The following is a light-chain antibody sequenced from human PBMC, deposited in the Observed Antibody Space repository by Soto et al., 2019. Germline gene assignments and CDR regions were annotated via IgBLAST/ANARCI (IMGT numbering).Light chain of an antibody. Sequence: EIVMTQSPATLSVSPGERATLSCRASQSVSSNVAWYQQKPGQAPRLLIYGASTRATGIPARFSGSGSGTEFTLTISSLQSEDFAVYYCQQYNNWPPPLTFGGGTNVEIK. J-gene: IGKJ4*01. CDR1: QSVSSN. CDR2: GAS. CDR3: QQYNNWPPPLT. V-gene: IGKV3-15*01.